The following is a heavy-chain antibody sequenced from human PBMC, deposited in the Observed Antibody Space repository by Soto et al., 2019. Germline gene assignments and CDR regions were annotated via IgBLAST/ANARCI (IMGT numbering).Heavy chain of an antibody. D-gene: IGHD6-19*01. CDR1: GFTFSRYV. Sequence: QVQLVESGGGVVQPGTSLRLSCSASGFTFSRYVMHWVRQAPGKGLDWVTLISYEGTNKKYAESVKGRFTISRDNSKNTVSLQMNTLRAEDTAVYNCVAAEQWLADPFDYWGQGTLVTVSS. CDR2: ISYEGTNK. CDR3: VAAEQWLADPFDY. J-gene: IGHJ4*02. V-gene: IGHV3-30-3*01.